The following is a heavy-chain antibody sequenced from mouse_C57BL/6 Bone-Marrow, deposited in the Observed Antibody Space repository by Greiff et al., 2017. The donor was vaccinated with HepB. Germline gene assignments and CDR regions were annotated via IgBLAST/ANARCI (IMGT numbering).Heavy chain of an antibody. CDR2: IDPSDSYT. J-gene: IGHJ4*01. D-gene: IGHD3-2*02. Sequence: VQLQQPGAELVMPGASVKLSCKASGYTFTSYWMHWVKQRPGQGLEWIGEIDPSDSYTNYNQKVKGKSTLTVDKSSSPAYMQLSSLTSEDSAVYYCARGNSSGPHYYAMDYWGQGTSVTVSS. CDR3: ARGNSSGPHYYAMDY. CDR1: GYTFTSYW. V-gene: IGHV1-69*01.